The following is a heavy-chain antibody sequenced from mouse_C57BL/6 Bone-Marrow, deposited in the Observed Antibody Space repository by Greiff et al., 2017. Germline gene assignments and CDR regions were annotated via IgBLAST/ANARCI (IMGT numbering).Heavy chain of an antibody. CDR1: GYAFTNYL. Sequence: QVQLQQSEAELVRPGTSVKVSCKASGYAFTNYLIEWVKQRPGQGLEWIGVINPGCGGTNYNEKFKGKATLTADKSSSTAYMQLSSLTSEDSAVYFCARPRRDYWGQGTTLTVSS. V-gene: IGHV1-54*01. CDR3: ARPRRDY. J-gene: IGHJ2*01. CDR2: INPGCGGT.